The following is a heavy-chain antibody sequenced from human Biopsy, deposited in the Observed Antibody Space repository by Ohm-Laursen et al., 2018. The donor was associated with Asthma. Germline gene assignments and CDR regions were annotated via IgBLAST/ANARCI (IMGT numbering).Heavy chain of an antibody. Sequence: ESLRISCKGSGYSFTNYWINWVRQMPGKGLEWMGIIFAANSETKYSPSFQGQVTISADMPISTAFLQWSSLKASDTAIYYCARFIDGTFFVDYWGQGTLVTVSS. D-gene: IGHD1-7*01. CDR2: IFAANSET. CDR1: GYSFTNYW. V-gene: IGHV5-51*04. J-gene: IGHJ4*02. CDR3: ARFIDGTFFVDY.